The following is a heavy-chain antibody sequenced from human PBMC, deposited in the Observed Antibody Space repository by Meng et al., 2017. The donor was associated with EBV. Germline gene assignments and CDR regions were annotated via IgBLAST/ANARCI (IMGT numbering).Heavy chain of an antibody. V-gene: IGHV1-69*01. D-gene: IGHD3-10*01. CDR3: ASESGRGFTPDY. J-gene: IGHJ4*02. Sequence: VLVKECGWQVNRPGSSERFSYGIAGVHIRSDVLSGVRQAAGQVLEWMGGLIPMSGAPHYAQKFQDSVTIIADESTSTHIMELNNLRFEDTAMYYCASESGRGFTPDYWGQGTLVTVSS. CDR1: GVHIRSDV. CDR2: LIPMSGAP.